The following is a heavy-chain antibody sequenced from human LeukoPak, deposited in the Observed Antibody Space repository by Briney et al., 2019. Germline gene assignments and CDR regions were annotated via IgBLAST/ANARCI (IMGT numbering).Heavy chain of an antibody. CDR1: GFTFSDYY. Sequence: GGSLRLSCAASGFTFSDYYMSWIRQAPGKGLEWVSYISSSGSTIYYADSVKGRFTISRDNAKNSLYLQMNSLRAEDTAVYYCARDYDILTGYYMFGAFDIWGQGTMVTVSS. V-gene: IGHV3-11*04. D-gene: IGHD3-9*01. CDR3: ARDYDILTGYYMFGAFDI. J-gene: IGHJ3*02. CDR2: ISSSGSTI.